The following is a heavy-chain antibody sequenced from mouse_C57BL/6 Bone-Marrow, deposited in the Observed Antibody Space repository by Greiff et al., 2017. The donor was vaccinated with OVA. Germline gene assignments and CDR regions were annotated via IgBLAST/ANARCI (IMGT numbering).Heavy chain of an antibody. J-gene: IGHJ2*01. D-gene: IGHD2-4*01. CDR3: ARQIYYDYYFDY. CDR2: ISSGGSYT. V-gene: IGHV5-6*01. CDR1: GFTFSSYG. Sequence: EVKVVDSGGDLVKPGGSLKLSCAASGFTFSSYGMSWVRQTPDKRLEWVATISSGGSYTYYPDSVKGRFTISRDNAKNTLYLQMSSLKSEDTAMYYCARQIYYDYYFDYWGQGTTLTVSS.